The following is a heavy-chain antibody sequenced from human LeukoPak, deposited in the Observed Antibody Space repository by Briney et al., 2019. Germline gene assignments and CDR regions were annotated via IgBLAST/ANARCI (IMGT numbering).Heavy chain of an antibody. V-gene: IGHV4-34*01. CDR1: GGSFTYYY. CDR3: ARGRRDSDYNYYRYFDY. CDR2: INHSGST. D-gene: IGHD3-10*01. Sequence: SETLSLTCAVYGGSFTYYYWTWIRQSPGKGLEWIGEINHSGSTNYNPSLKSRVTISVDTSKNQFSLKLNSVTAADTAVYYCARGRRDSDYNYYRYFDYWGQGTLVTVSS. J-gene: IGHJ4*02.